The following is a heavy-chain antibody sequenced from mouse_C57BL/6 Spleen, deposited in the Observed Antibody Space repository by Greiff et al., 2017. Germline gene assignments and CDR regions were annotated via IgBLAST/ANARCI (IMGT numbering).Heavy chain of an antibody. CDR2: IDPSDSYT. CDR1: GYTFTSYW. D-gene: IGHD1-1*01. J-gene: IGHJ4*01. Sequence: QVQLQQPGAELVMPGASVKLSCKASGYTFTSYWMHWVKQRPGQGLEWIGEIDPSDSYTNYNQKFKGKSTLTVDKSSSTAYMQLSSLTSEDSAVYDCAKGYGSSPYYYAMDYWGQGTSVTVSS. CDR3: AKGYGSSPYYYAMDY. V-gene: IGHV1-69*01.